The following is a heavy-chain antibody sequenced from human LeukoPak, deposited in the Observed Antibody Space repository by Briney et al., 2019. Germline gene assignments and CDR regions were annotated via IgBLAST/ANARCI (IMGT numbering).Heavy chain of an antibody. CDR3: ATLRFLGMDV. V-gene: IGHV4-39*07. Sequence: PSETLSLTCTVSGGSISSSSYYWGWIRQPPGKGLEWIGSIYYSGSTYYNPSLKSRVTISVDTSKNQFSLKLSSVTAADTAVYYCATLRFLGMDVWGKGTTVTVSS. D-gene: IGHD3-3*01. J-gene: IGHJ6*04. CDR1: GGSISSSSYY. CDR2: IYYSGST.